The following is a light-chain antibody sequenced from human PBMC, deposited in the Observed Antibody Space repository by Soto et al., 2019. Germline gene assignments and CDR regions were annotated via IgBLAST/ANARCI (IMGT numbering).Light chain of an antibody. J-gene: IGKJ5*01. V-gene: IGKV2D-29*02. CDR1: QSLLHITGETF. CDR3: MQSTQLPPT. CDR2: EVS. Sequence: DVVMTQTPLSLSVAAGQPASSXXKSXQSLLHITGETFLFWYLQKPGQSPQXXIYEVSTRVSGVPDRFSGSGSGTDFTLEISRVETDAVGIYYCMQSTQLPPTFGQGTRLDIK.